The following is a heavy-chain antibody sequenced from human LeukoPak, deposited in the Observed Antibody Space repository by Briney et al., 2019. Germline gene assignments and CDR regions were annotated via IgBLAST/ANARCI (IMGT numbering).Heavy chain of an antibody. J-gene: IGHJ4*02. D-gene: IGHD5-12*01. CDR3: AKTSQRGYSGYDYPDYFDY. CDR1: GFTVSSNY. Sequence: GGSLRLSCAASGFTVSSNYMSWVRQAPGKGLEWVSVIYSGGSTYYADSVKGRFTISRDNSKNTLYLQMNSLRAEDTAVYYCAKTSQRGYSGYDYPDYFDYWGQGTLVTVSS. V-gene: IGHV3-66*01. CDR2: IYSGGST.